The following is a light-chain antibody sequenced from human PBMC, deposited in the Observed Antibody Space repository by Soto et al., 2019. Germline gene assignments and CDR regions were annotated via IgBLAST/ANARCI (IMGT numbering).Light chain of an antibody. CDR1: QSVSSSY. CDR2: GAS. CDR3: QQYGSSPPYT. Sequence: EIVLTQSPGTLSLSPGERATLSCRASQSVSSSYLAWYQQKPGQAPRLLIYGASSRATDIPDRFSGSGSGTDFTPTISRLEAEDFAVHYGQQYGSSPPYTFGQGTKLEIK. J-gene: IGKJ2*01. V-gene: IGKV3-20*01.